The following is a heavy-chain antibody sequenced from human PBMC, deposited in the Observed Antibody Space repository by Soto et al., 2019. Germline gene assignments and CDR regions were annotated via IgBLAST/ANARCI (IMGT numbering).Heavy chain of an antibody. CDR2: INDSGST. D-gene: IGHD2-2*01. V-gene: IGHV4-34*10. CDR1: GGPFSGFY. J-gene: IGHJ4*02. Sequence: PSETLSLTCAVYGGPFSGFYWSWIRQPPGKGLEWIGEINDSGSTNYSPSLKSRVTLSVDTSKNQFSLKLSSMTAADTAVYYCARFRRGPAALFDKDWGQGILVTVSS. CDR3: ARFRRGPAALFDKD.